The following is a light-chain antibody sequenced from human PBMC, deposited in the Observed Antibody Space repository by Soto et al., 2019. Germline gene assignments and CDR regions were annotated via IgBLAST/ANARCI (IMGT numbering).Light chain of an antibody. V-gene: IGKV3-20*01. CDR2: GAT. CDR3: QQYGRSPRT. CDR1: QSVSSNL. J-gene: IGKJ1*01. Sequence: EIVLTQSPGTLSLSPGERATLSCRASQSVSSNLLAWYQQKPGQAPRLLIYGATNRATGIPDRFSGSGSATEVSLTISRLEPEDFEVYYCQQYGRSPRTFGQGTKVEIK.